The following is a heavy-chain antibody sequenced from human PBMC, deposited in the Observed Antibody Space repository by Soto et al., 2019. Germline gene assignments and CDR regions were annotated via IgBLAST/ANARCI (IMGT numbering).Heavy chain of an antibody. CDR2: ISSSSSYT. V-gene: IGHV3-11*05. J-gene: IGHJ4*02. CDR3: ARDHHRYSGYEYVDY. Sequence: QVQLVESGGGLVKPGWSLRLSCAASGFTFSDYYMSWIRQAPGKGLEWVSYISSSSSYTNYADSVKGRFTISRDNAKNSLYLQMNSLRAEDTAVYYCARDHHRYSGYEYVDYWGQGTLVTVSS. D-gene: IGHD5-12*01. CDR1: GFTFSDYY.